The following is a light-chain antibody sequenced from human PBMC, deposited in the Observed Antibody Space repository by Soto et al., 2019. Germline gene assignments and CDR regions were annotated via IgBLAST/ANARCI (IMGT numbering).Light chain of an antibody. CDR3: QQYNSYSPT. CDR1: QSISVW. CDR2: NAS. Sequence: DIQMTQSPSTLSASVGDRVTITCRASQSISVWLAWYQQKAGKAPNLLIYNASRLESGVPSRFSGSGSETEFTLTSSGLQPGDSATYYCQQYNSYSPTFGQGTKVEVK. J-gene: IGKJ1*01. V-gene: IGKV1-5*03.